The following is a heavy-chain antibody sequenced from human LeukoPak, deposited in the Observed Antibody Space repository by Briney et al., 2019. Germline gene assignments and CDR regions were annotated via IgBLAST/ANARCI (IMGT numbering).Heavy chain of an antibody. J-gene: IGHJ6*03. V-gene: IGHV3-73*01. CDR2: IRSKVNNYAT. D-gene: IGHD3-22*01. CDR3: ARHWRTSYYDRSGYYSAVRFYNYLDV. Sequence: PGGSLRLSCAASGYSFSVSDMHWVRQASGKGLQWVGRIRSKVNNYATAYAASVKGRFTVSRDDSKSTAFLQMNSLKTEDTAVYFCARHWRTSYYDRSGYYSAVRFYNYLDVWGKGTTVTVPS. CDR1: GYSFSVSD.